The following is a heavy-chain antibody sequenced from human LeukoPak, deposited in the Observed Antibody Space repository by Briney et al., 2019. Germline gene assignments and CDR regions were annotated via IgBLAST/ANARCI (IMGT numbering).Heavy chain of an antibody. V-gene: IGHV4-4*07. CDR2: IYTSGST. Sequence: PSETLSLTCTVSGGSISSYYWSWIRQPAGKGLEWIGRIYTSGSTNYNPSLKSRVAMSVDTSKNQFSLKLSSVTAADTAVYYCARDEVGATGDDAFDIWGQGTMVTVSS. J-gene: IGHJ3*02. CDR3: ARDEVGATGDDAFDI. CDR1: GGSISSYY. D-gene: IGHD1-26*01.